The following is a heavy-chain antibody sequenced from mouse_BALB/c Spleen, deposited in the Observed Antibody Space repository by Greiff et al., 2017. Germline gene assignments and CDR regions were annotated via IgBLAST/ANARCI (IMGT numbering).Heavy chain of an antibody. CDR2: ISYSGST. CDR3: ARGLHYYGSSPYAMDY. Sequence: EVKLVESGPSLVKPSQTLSLTCSVTGDSITSGYWNWIRKFPGNKLEYMGYISYSGSTYYNPSLKSRISITRDTSKNQYYLQLNSVTTEDTATYYCARGLHYYGSSPYAMDYWGQGTSVTVSS. J-gene: IGHJ4*01. CDR1: GDSITSGY. V-gene: IGHV3-8*02. D-gene: IGHD1-1*01.